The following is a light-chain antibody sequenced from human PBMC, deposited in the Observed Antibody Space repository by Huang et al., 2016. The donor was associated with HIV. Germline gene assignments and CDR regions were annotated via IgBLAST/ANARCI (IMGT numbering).Light chain of an antibody. CDR3: QQYFSTPA. Sequence: DIVMTQSPDSLPVSLGERATINCKSSQSVLDRSNRKNYLAWYQQKPGQAPKLLLSWASVRESVVPDRCGGSGSGTDITLTIDNLQAEDVAVYYCQQYFSTPAFGQGTNVDI. J-gene: IGKJ1*01. CDR1: QSVLDRSNRKNY. V-gene: IGKV4-1*01. CDR2: WAS.